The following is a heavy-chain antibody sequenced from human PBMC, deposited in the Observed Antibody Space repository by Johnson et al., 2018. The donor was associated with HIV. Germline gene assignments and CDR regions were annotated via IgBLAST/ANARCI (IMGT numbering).Heavy chain of an antibody. CDR2: IKSKTDGGTT. D-gene: IGHD3-16*01. V-gene: IGHV3-15*01. CDR1: GFTFSNAW. J-gene: IGHJ3*02. CDR3: TKMGALGAFDI. Sequence: VQLVESGGGLVKPGGSLRLSCAASGFTFSNAWMSWVRQAPGKGLEWVGRIKSKTDGGTTDFTAPVKGRFTISRDDSKNTLSLQMNSLRAEDTAVYYCTKMGALGAFDIWGQGTMVTVSS.